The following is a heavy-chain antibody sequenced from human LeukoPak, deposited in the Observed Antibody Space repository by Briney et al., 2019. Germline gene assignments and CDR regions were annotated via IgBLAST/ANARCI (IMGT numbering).Heavy chain of an antibody. CDR1: GGSISSSSYY. V-gene: IGHV4-39*07. CDR2: IYYSGST. CDR3: AREYRGDTFWGRDAFDI. Sequence: SETLSLTCTVSGGSISSSSYYWGWIRQPPGKGLEWIGSIYYSGSTYYNPSLKSRVTISVDTSKNQFSLKLSSVTAADTAVYYCAREYRGDTFWGRDAFDIWGQGTMVTVSS. D-gene: IGHD3-16*01. J-gene: IGHJ3*02.